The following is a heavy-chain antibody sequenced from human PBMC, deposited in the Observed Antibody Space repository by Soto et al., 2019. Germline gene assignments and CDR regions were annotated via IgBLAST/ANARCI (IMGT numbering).Heavy chain of an antibody. J-gene: IGHJ6*02. CDR2: VYHTGNT. D-gene: IGHD3-22*01. V-gene: IGHV4-38-2*02. CDR3: ARDRIVTKPPAPYYLYYGVDV. CDR1: NFSISSAYY. Sequence: SSETLSLTCGVSNFSISSAYYWAWIRQPPGRGLEWIASVYHTGNTYFNPSLKSRVTISVDTSKNQFSLRLRSVTAADTAIYYCARDRIVTKPPAPYYLYYGVDVWGQGTTVTVS.